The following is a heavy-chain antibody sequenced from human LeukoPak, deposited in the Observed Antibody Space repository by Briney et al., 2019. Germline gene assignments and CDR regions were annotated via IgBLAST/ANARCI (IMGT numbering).Heavy chain of an antibody. CDR2: IRSKANSYAT. Sequence: QTGGSLRLSCATSGFTFSGSAIHWVRQASGKGLEWVGRIRSKANSYATTDVASVRGRFSISRDDSKNTAYLQMNSLKTEDTAVYYCTTGPFDYWGQGTLVTVSS. J-gene: IGHJ4*02. CDR3: TTGPFDY. V-gene: IGHV3-73*01. CDR1: GFTFSGSA.